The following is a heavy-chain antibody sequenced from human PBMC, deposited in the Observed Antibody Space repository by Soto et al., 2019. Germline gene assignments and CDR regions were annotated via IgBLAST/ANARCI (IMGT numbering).Heavy chain of an antibody. CDR3: AKESYNRRTDLDY. V-gene: IGHV3-23*01. CDR1: GFTFSSCA. D-gene: IGHD3-10*01. CDR2: IGGSGDDT. J-gene: IGHJ4*02. Sequence: EVQVLESGGGLVQPGGSLRLSCAASGFTFSSCAMSWVRQAPGKGLEWVSGIGGSGDDTEYTDSVKGRFTISRDNSKNTLYLQMNSLRAEDTALYYCAKESYNRRTDLDYWGQGTMVTVSS.